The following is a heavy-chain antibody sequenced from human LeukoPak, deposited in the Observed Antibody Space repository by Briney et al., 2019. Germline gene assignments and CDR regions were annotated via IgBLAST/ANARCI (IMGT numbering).Heavy chain of an antibody. D-gene: IGHD3-10*01. CDR3: AAGELWFGEPRWFDP. V-gene: IGHV5-51*01. J-gene: IGHJ5*02. Sequence: GASLKISCKGSGSSFTSYWIGWVRQMPGKGLEWMGIIYPGDSDTRYSPSFQGQVTISVDKSISTAYLQWTSLKASDTAMYYCAAGELWFGEPRWFDPWGQGTLVTVSS. CDR1: GSSFTSYW. CDR2: IYPGDSDT.